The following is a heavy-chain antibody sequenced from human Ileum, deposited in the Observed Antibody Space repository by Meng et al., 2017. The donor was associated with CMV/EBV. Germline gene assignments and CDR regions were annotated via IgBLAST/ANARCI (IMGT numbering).Heavy chain of an antibody. D-gene: IGHD2-2*03. CDR3: ASGFSSSPFDY. CDR2: ISPNTGVT. V-gene: IGHV1-2*06. J-gene: IGHJ4*02. Sequence: YCKASEYTFTGYYLHWVRQAPGQGLEWMGRISPNTGVTMYAQRFQGRITMTTDTSISAATMQLSMLRPDDTAVYYCASGFSSSPFDYWGQGTLVTVSS. CDR1: EYTFTGYY.